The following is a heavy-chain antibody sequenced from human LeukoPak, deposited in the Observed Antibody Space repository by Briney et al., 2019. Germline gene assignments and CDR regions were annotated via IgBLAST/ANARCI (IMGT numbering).Heavy chain of an antibody. CDR2: IYYSGST. V-gene: IGHV4-59*08. J-gene: IGHJ4*02. CDR3: ARHALEYYYDSPIDY. D-gene: IGHD3-22*01. CDR1: GGSISSYY. Sequence: SETLSLTCTVSGGSISSYYWSWIRQPPGKGLEWIGYIYYSGSTNYNPSLKSRVTISVDTSKNQFSLKLSSVTAADTAAYYCARHALEYYYDSPIDYWGQGTLVTVSS.